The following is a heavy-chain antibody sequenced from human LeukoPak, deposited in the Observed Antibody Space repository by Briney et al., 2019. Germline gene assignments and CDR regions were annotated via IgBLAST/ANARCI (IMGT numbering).Heavy chain of an antibody. CDR2: ISAYNGYT. CDR3: AGSIAARLYNWFDP. J-gene: IGHJ5*02. CDR1: GYTFTSYG. V-gene: IGHV1-18*01. D-gene: IGHD6-6*01. Sequence: ASVKVSCKASGYTFTSYGISWMRQAPGQGLEWMGWISAYNGYTNYAQKLQGRVTMTTDTSTSTAYMELRSLRSDDTAVYYCAGSIAARLYNWFDPWGQETLVTVSS.